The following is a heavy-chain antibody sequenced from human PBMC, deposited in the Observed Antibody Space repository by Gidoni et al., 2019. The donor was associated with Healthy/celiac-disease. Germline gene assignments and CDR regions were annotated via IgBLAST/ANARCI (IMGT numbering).Heavy chain of an antibody. J-gene: IGHJ6*02. Sequence: QVQLVESGGGVVQPGRSLRLSCAASGFTFSSYGMHWVRQAPGKGLELVAVIWNDGSNKYYADSVKGRFTISRDNSKNTLYLQMNSLRAEDTAVYYCARDLGWFGDKYYYGMDVWGQGTTVTVSS. CDR2: IWNDGSNK. CDR3: ARDLGWFGDKYYYGMDV. D-gene: IGHD3-10*01. CDR1: GFTFSSYG. V-gene: IGHV3-33*01.